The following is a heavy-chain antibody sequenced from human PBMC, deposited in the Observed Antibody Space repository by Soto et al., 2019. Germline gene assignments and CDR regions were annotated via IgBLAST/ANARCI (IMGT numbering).Heavy chain of an antibody. V-gene: IGHV4-59*01. D-gene: IGHD4-17*01. Sequence: SETLSRTCTVSGGSISSYYWSWIRQPPGKGLEWIGYIYYSGSTNYNPSLKSRVTISVDTSKNQFSLKLSSVTAADTAVYYCARQTVMRVFDYWGQGTLVTVSS. CDR2: IYYSGST. J-gene: IGHJ4*02. CDR1: GGSISSYY. CDR3: ARQTVMRVFDY.